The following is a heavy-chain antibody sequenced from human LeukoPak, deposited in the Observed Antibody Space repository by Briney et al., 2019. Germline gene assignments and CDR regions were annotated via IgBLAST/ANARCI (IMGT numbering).Heavy chain of an antibody. Sequence: PGGSLRLSCAASGFTFSNYPMHWVRQAPGKGLEWVAFIRYDGSNKYYADSVKGRFTISRDNSKNTLYLQMNSLRAEDTAVYYCAKPEGYCSGGSCYKRVGDYWGQGTLVTVSS. CDR2: IRYDGSNK. J-gene: IGHJ4*02. D-gene: IGHD2-15*01. CDR1: GFTFSNYP. CDR3: AKPEGYCSGGSCYKRVGDY. V-gene: IGHV3-30*02.